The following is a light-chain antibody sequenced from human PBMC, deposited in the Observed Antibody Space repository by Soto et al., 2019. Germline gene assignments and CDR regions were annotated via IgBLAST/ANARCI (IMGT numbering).Light chain of an antibody. V-gene: IGKV1-5*03. Sequence: IHLTHSSSTLCHHVGDRVTITCRASQGIGSCLAWHQQKPGKAPKLLISTAFSLESGVPARFSGSRSGTEFTLTISSLQPEDVATYYCQKYNSAPQTFGQGTRLEIK. J-gene: IGKJ5*01. CDR2: TAF. CDR3: QKYNSAPQT. CDR1: QGIGSC.